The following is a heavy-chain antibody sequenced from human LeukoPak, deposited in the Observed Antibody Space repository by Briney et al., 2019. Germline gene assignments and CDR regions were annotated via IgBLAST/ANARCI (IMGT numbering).Heavy chain of an antibody. D-gene: IGHD3-22*01. Sequence: GGSLRLSCAASGFTFSAFGMHWVRQAPGKGLEWVTFIPYDGSDKYYADSVKGRFTISRDNSKNTLYLQMNSLRVEDTAVYYCATLPYYYDSSGSYYFDYWGQGTLVTVSS. V-gene: IGHV3-30*02. J-gene: IGHJ4*02. CDR3: ATLPYYYDSSGSYYFDY. CDR1: GFTFSAFG. CDR2: IPYDGSDK.